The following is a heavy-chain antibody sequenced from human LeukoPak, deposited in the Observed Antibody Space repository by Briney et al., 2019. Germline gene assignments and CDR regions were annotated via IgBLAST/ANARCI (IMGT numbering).Heavy chain of an antibody. CDR1: GFTVSSNY. V-gene: IGHV4-59*02. J-gene: IGHJ6*02. D-gene: IGHD2-2*01. Sequence: GSLRLSCAASGFTVSSNYMSWIRQPPGKGLEWIGYIYYSGSTNYNPSLKSRVTISVDTSKNQFSLKLSSVTAADTAVYYCARAGYCSSTSCYWGYYYYGMDVWGQGTTVTVSS. CDR2: IYYSGST. CDR3: ARAGYCSSTSCYWGYYYYGMDV.